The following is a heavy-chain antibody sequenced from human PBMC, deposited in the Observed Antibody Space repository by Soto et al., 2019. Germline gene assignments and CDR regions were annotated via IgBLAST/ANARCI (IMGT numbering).Heavy chain of an antibody. CDR1: GGSISSYY. V-gene: IGHV4-59*12. CDR2: IYYSGST. Sequence: QVQLQESGPGLVKPSETLSLTCTVSGGSISSYYWSWIRQPPGKGLDWIGDIYYSGSTNYNPSLKSRVTISVATSKNQFSLKLSSVTAPDTAVYCCARLVWSYGTWFDPWGQGTLVTVSS. D-gene: IGHD5-18*01. J-gene: IGHJ5*02. CDR3: ARLVWSYGTWFDP.